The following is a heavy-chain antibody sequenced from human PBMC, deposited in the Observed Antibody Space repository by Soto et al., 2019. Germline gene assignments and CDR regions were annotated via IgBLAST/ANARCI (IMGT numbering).Heavy chain of an antibody. D-gene: IGHD2-15*01. V-gene: IGHV3-30*18. J-gene: IGHJ5*02. CDR2: ISYDGSNK. CDR3: AKDYGYCSGGSCYSSGWFDP. CDR1: GFTFSSYG. Sequence: QVQLVESGGGVVQPGRSLRLSCAASGFTFSSYGMHWVRQAPGKGLEWVVVISYDGSNKYYADSVKGRFTISKDNSQNTLYLRMNSLRAEDTAVYYCAKDYGYCSGGSCYSSGWFDPWGQGTLVTVSS.